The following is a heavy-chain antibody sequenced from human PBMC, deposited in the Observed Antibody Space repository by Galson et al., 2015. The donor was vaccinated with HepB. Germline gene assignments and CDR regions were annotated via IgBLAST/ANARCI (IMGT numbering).Heavy chain of an antibody. CDR1: GYSFTSYW. CDR3: ARADYYDAAVLYYYGMDV. J-gene: IGHJ6*02. Sequence: QSGAEVKKPGESLRISCKGSGYSFTSYWISWVRQMPGKGLEWMGRIDPSDSYTNYSPSFQGHVTISADKSISTAYLQWSSLKASDTAMYYCARADYYDAAVLYYYGMDVWGQGTTVTVSS. CDR2: IDPSDSYT. V-gene: IGHV5-10-1*01. D-gene: IGHD3-22*01.